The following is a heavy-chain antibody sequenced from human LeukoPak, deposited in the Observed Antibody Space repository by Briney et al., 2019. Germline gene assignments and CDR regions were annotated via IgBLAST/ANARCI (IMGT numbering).Heavy chain of an antibody. Sequence: GGSLRLSCAASGFTFSSYAMSWVRQAPGKGLEWVSAISGSGGSTYYADSVKGRFTISRDNSKNTLYLQMNSLRAEDRAVYYCAKGFSRYFDWLLHPFDYWGQGTLVTVSS. D-gene: IGHD3-9*01. CDR2: ISGSGGST. J-gene: IGHJ4*02. V-gene: IGHV3-23*01. CDR1: GFTFSSYA. CDR3: AKGFSRYFDWLLHPFDY.